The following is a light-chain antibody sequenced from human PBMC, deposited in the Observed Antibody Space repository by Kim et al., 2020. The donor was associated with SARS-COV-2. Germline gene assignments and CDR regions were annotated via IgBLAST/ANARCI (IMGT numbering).Light chain of an antibody. CDR1: QSISSY. J-gene: IGKJ4*01. V-gene: IGKV3-11*01. Sequence: EIVLTQSPATLSLSPGERATLSCRASQSISSYLAWYQQKVGQTPRLLIYDASNRATGIPARFSGSGSGTDFTLTISGLEPEDFAIYYCHQRSNWPLSFGGGTKVDIK. CDR3: HQRSNWPLS. CDR2: DAS.